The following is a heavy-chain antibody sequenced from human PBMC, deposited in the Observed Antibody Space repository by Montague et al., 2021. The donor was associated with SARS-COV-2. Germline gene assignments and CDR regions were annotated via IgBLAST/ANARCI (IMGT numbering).Heavy chain of an antibody. CDR2: INNSGST. Sequence: SETLSLTCAVYGGSFSGHYWSWIRQPPGKGLEWIGEINNSGSTNYNPSLKSRVTIPVDTSKNQFSLKLHSVTAADTAVYYCARGRIEVSMIVVVLTGTSYCMDVWGKGTTVTVSS. CDR3: ARGRIEVSMIVVVLTGTSYCMDV. CDR1: GGSFSGHY. V-gene: IGHV4-34*01. D-gene: IGHD3-22*01. J-gene: IGHJ6*03.